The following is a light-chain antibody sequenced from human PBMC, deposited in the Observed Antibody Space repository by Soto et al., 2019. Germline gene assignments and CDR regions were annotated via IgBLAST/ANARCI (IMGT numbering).Light chain of an antibody. CDR3: CSFAGSSTLV. J-gene: IGLJ1*01. Sequence: QSALTQSASVSGSPGQSITISCTGTSSDVGSYNLVSWYQQHPGKAPKLMIYEVRKRPSGVSNRFSGSKSGNTASLTISGLQAEDEADYYCCSFAGSSTLVFGTGTKLTVL. CDR2: EVR. CDR1: SSDVGSYNL. V-gene: IGLV2-23*02.